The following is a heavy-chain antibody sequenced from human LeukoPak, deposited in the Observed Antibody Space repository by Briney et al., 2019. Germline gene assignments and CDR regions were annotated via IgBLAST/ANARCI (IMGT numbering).Heavy chain of an antibody. J-gene: IGHJ3*01. Sequence: SETLSLTYTVSGGSISSRGYYWGWIRRPPGRGLEWIGTIYYSGSTYYNPSLKSRVTISVDTSNNQFSLKLTSVTAADTAVYYCARDEYDSGGYWYGDAFDLWGQGTMVTVSS. D-gene: IGHD3-22*01. CDR3: ARDEYDSGGYWYGDAFDL. CDR2: IYYSGST. V-gene: IGHV4-39*07. CDR1: GGSISSRGYY.